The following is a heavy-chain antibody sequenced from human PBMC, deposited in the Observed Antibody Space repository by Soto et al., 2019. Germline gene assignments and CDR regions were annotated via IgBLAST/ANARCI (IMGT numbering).Heavy chain of an antibody. V-gene: IGHV3-43*01. CDR1: GFTFDDYS. CDR3: GKCAAVSDYTNLYY. CDR2: ISWDGRST. D-gene: IGHD4-4*01. J-gene: IGHJ4*02. Sequence: EVQLVESGGVVVQPGGSLRLSCAASGFTFDDYSMHWVRQAPGKGLEWVSRISWDGRSTYYADSVKGRFTVSRDNRKSSLYLQMNRLTTEDTACYYCGKCAAVSDYTNLYYCGQGDLVTVSS.